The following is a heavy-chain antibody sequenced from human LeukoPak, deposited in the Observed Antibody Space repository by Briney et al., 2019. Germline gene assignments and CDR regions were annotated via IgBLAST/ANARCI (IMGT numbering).Heavy chain of an antibody. CDR2: NYYSGST. D-gene: IGHD5-12*01. V-gene: IGHV4-39*07. CDR1: GGSISSSSYY. J-gene: IGHJ4*02. CDR3: AREGTRIVATGGGIDY. Sequence: SETLSLTCTVSGGSISSSSYYWGWIRQPPGKGLEWIGSNYYSGSTYYNPSLKGRVTTSVDTSKNQFSLKLSSVTAADTAVYYCAREGTRIVATGGGIDYWGQGTLVTVSS.